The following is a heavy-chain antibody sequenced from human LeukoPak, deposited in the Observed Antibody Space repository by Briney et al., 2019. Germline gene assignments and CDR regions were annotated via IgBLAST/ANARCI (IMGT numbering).Heavy chain of an antibody. D-gene: IGHD3-3*01. CDR2: IIPILGIA. J-gene: IGHJ4*02. Sequence: ASVKVSCKASGGTFSSYTISWVRQAPGQGLEWVGRIIPILGIANYAQKFQGRVTITADKSTSTAYMELSSLRSEDTAVYYCARDGARGFWSGPGDYWGQGTLVTVSS. CDR3: ARDGARGFWSGPGDY. CDR1: GGTFSSYT. V-gene: IGHV1-69*04.